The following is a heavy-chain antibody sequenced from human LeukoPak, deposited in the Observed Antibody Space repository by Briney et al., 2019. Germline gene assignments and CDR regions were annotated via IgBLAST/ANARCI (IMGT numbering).Heavy chain of an antibody. V-gene: IGHV1-8*01. J-gene: IGHJ5*02. Sequence: ASVKVSCKASGYTFTSYDINWVRQATGQGPEWMGWMNPNSGNTGYAQKFQGRVTMTRNTSISTAYMELSSLRSEDTAVYYCAGRIDYGGNPTLAFDPWGQGTLVTVSS. D-gene: IGHD4-23*01. CDR2: MNPNSGNT. CDR3: AGRIDYGGNPTLAFDP. CDR1: GYTFTSYD.